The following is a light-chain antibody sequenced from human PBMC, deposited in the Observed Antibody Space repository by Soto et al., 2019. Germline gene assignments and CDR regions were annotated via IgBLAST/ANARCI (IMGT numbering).Light chain of an antibody. Sequence: EIVLTQSPGTLSLSPGERATLSCRASQSISSTYLAWYRQKPGQAPRLLIYAASSRTTGIPDRFSGSGSATDFPLTISRLEPEDLAVYSCHLNYASSWPFGQGTRGEI. CDR2: AAS. V-gene: IGKV3-20*01. J-gene: IGKJ1*01. CDR3: HLNYASSWP. CDR1: QSISSTY.